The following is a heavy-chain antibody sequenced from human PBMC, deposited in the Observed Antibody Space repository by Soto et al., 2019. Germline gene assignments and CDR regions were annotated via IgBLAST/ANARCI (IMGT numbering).Heavy chain of an antibody. CDR3: ARGPSPKIRFLEWLSPEYYYYYGMDV. CDR2: ISAYNGNT. D-gene: IGHD3-3*01. J-gene: IGHJ6*01. Sequence: AASVKVSCKASGYTFTSYGISWVRQAPGQGLEWMGWISAYNGNTNYAQKLQGRVTMTTDTSTSTAYMELRSLRSDDTAVYYCARGPSPKIRFLEWLSPEYYYYYGMDVWGQGTTVTVSS. V-gene: IGHV1-18*04. CDR1: GYTFTSYG.